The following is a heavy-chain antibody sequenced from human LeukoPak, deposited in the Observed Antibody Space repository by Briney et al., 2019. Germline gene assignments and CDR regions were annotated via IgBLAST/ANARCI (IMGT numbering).Heavy chain of an antibody. CDR1: GGTFSSYA. D-gene: IGHD6-6*01. CDR3: ARDRYSSSPRYFDY. Sequence: ASVKVSCKASGGTFSSYAISWVRQAPGQGLEWMGGIIPIFGTANYAQKFQGRVTITTDESTSTAYMELSSLRSEDTAVYYCARDRYSSSPRYFDYWGQGTLVTVSS. J-gene: IGHJ4*02. V-gene: IGHV1-69*05. CDR2: IIPIFGTA.